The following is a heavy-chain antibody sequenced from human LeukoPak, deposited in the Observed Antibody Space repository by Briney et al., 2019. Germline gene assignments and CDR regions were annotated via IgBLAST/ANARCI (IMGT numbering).Heavy chain of an antibody. Sequence: GGSLRLSCAASGFTFSSYGMHWVPQAPGKGLEWMAFIRYDGSNKYYADSVKGRFTISRDNSKNTLYLQMNSLRAEDTAVYYCAKESSEEYSYGPLDYWGQGTLVTVSS. CDR2: IRYDGSNK. CDR3: AKESSEEYSYGPLDY. J-gene: IGHJ4*02. V-gene: IGHV3-30*02. D-gene: IGHD5-18*01. CDR1: GFTFSSYG.